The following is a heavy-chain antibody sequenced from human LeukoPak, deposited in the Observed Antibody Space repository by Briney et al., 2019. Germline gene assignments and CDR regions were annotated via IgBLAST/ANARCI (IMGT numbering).Heavy chain of an antibody. CDR1: GGSFSGYY. V-gene: IGHV4-34*01. Sequence: PSETLSLTCAVYGGSFSGYYWSWIRQPPGKGLEWIGEINHSGSTNYNPSLKSRVTISVDTSKNQFSLKLSSVTAADTAVYYCARRYCSSTSCFGSSINWFDPWGQGTLVTVSS. J-gene: IGHJ5*02. CDR2: INHSGST. CDR3: ARRYCSSTSCFGSSINWFDP. D-gene: IGHD2-2*01.